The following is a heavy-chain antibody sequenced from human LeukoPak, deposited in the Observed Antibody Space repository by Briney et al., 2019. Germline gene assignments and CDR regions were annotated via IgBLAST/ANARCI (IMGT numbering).Heavy chain of an antibody. Sequence: LSLTCTVSGGSISSYYWSWIRQPPGKGLEWVAGITWNRDNIGYGDSVKGRFTISRDNAKNSLFLQMSSLRAEDTAVYYCAREIPAAIWGQGTMVTVSS. V-gene: IGHV3-11*06. CDR2: ITWNRDNI. CDR1: GGSISSYY. D-gene: IGHD6-25*01. CDR3: AREIPAAI. J-gene: IGHJ3*02.